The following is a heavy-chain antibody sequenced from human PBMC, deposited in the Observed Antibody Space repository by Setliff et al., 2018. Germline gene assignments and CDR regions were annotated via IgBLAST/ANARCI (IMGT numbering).Heavy chain of an antibody. V-gene: IGHV3-7*03. CDR2: INKDGSER. D-gene: IGHD6-19*01. Sequence: PGASLKISCVASGLIFSNNWMSWVRQAPGKGLEWVTNINKDGSERNYVDSVKGRFTISRDNAKNSVYLQMNSLRADDTAVYYCVPQGPGYGNGWWTNWFDPWGQGTLVTVSS. CDR1: GLIFSNNW. J-gene: IGHJ5*02. CDR3: VPQGPGYGNGWWTNWFDP.